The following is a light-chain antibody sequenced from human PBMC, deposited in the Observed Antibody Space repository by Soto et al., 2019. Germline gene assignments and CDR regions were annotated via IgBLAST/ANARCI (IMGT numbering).Light chain of an antibody. Sequence: AIQMTQSPSSLSASVGGRVTITCRASQGIRNDLGWYQQKPGKAPKLLIYAASSLQSGVPSRSSGSGSGTDFTLTISSLQPEDFATYYCLQDYNYPLTCGGGTKVEIK. J-gene: IGKJ4*01. CDR3: LQDYNYPLT. CDR1: QGIRND. CDR2: AAS. V-gene: IGKV1-6*01.